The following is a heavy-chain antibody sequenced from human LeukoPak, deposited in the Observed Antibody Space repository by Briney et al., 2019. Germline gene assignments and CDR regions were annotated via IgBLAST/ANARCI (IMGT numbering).Heavy chain of an antibody. CDR1: GFAFRTYW. D-gene: IGHD3-22*01. CDR2: IKQDGSEK. CDR3: ARDGSIYYEASGYRD. J-gene: IGHJ4*02. Sequence: GGSLRLSCAASGFAFRTYWMSWVRQAPGKGLEWVANIKQDGSEKYYADSVRGRFTVSRDNAKNSLWLQMNSLRVEDTAVYYCARDGSIYYEASGYRDGGQGTLVTVSS. V-gene: IGHV3-7*03.